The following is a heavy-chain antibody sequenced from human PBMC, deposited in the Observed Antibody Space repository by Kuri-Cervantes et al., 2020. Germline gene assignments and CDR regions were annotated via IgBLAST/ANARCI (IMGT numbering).Heavy chain of an antibody. CDR1: GFTFSSYG. D-gene: IGHD3-9*01. CDR3: VRGGFLDILTGLRGTDAFDI. J-gene: IGHJ3*02. CDR2: IWYDGSNK. Sequence: GGSLRLSCAASGFTFSSYGVHWVRQAPGKGLEWVAVIWYDGSNKYYADSVKGRFTISRDNSKNTLYLQMNSLRAEDTAVYYCVRGGFLDILTGLRGTDAFDIWGQGTMVTVSS. V-gene: IGHV3-33*08.